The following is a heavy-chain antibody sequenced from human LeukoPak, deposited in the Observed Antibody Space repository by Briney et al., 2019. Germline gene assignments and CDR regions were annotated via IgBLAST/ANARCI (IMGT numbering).Heavy chain of an antibody. J-gene: IGHJ4*02. CDR3: ARDKVAGTGLDY. CDR2: INPNSGGT. CDR1: GYTFTCYY. Sequence: GASVKVSCKASGYTFTCYYMHWVRQAPGQGLEWMGWINPNSGGTNYAQKFQGRVTMTRDTSISTAYMELSRLRSDDTAVYYCARDKVAGTGLDYWGQGTLVTVSS. D-gene: IGHD6-19*01. V-gene: IGHV1-2*02.